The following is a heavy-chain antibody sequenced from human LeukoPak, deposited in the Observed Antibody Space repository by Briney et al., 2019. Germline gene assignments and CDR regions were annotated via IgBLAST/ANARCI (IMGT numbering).Heavy chain of an antibody. CDR3: ARDRRGDILDY. J-gene: IGHJ4*02. Sequence: GGSLGLSCAASGFTFSSYGMHWVRQAPGKGLEWVAIIWYDGSNKNYADSVKGRFTISRDNSKNTLYLQMNSLRAVDTAVYYCARDRRGDILDYWGQGTLVTVSS. V-gene: IGHV3-33*01. D-gene: IGHD2-21*02. CDR1: GFTFSSYG. CDR2: IWYDGSNK.